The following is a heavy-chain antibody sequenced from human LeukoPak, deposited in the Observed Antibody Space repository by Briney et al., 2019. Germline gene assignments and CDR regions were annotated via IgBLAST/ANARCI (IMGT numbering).Heavy chain of an antibody. Sequence: PSETLSLTCTVSGGSISSSSYYWGWIRQPPGKGLEWIGSIYYSGSTYYNPSLKSRVTISVDTSKNQFSLKLSSVTAADTAVYYCARRPSRPAGYCSSTSCYARGAFDIWGQGTMVTVSS. V-gene: IGHV4-39*01. D-gene: IGHD2-2*01. J-gene: IGHJ3*02. CDR2: IYYSGST. CDR3: ARRPSRPAGYCSSTSCYARGAFDI. CDR1: GGSISSSSYY.